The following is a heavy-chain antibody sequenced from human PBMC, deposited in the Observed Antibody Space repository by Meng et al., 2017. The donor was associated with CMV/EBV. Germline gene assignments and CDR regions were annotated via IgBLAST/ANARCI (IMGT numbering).Heavy chain of an antibody. D-gene: IGHD3-3*01. CDR2: IYYSGST. CDR1: GGSISSSSYY. Sequence: RLPLPESGPGLVKPSEALPLTCTVSGGSISSSSYYWGWIRQPPGKGLEWIGSIYYSGSTYYTPSLKSRVTISVDTSKNQFSLKLSSVTAADTAVYYCARDIRTIFGVVARVDYWGQGTLVTVSS. CDR3: ARDIRTIFGVVARVDY. J-gene: IGHJ4*02. V-gene: IGHV4-39*06.